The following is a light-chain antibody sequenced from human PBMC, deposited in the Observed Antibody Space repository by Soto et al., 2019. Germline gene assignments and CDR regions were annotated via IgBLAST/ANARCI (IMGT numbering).Light chain of an antibody. V-gene: IGLV2-23*01. CDR1: SSDVGSYNL. Sequence: QSVLTQPASVSGSHGQSITISCTGTSSDVGSYNLVSWYQQHPGKAPKLMIYEGSKRPSGVSNRFSGSKSGNTASLTISGLQAEDEADYYCCSYAGSAYVFGTGTKVTVL. CDR3: CSYAGSAYV. CDR2: EGS. J-gene: IGLJ1*01.